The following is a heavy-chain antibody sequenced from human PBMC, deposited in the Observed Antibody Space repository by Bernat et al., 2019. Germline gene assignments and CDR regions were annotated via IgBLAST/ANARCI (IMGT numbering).Heavy chain of an antibody. D-gene: IGHD4-17*01. Sequence: EVQLVESGGGLVQPGGSLRLSCAASGFTVSSNYMSWVRQAPGKGLGWVSVIYSGGSTYYADSMKGRFTISRENSKNTLYIQMNSLRAEDTAVYYCARDYGDYEYYYYYGMDVWGQGTTVTVSS. J-gene: IGHJ6*02. V-gene: IGHV3-66*01. CDR3: ARDYGDYEYYYYYGMDV. CDR1: GFTVSSNY. CDR2: IYSGGST.